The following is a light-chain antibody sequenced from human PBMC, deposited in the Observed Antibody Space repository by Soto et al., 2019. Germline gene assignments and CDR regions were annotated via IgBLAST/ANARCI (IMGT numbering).Light chain of an antibody. CDR2: AAS. Sequence: DIQMTQSPSSLSASVGDSVTITCRASQDISNYLAWFQQRPGKPPKLLIYAASPLESGVPSRFSGGRSGTDFTLSISSLQPEYVPTFSCQKYDSLPFTFGPGTKVDIK. CDR3: QKYDSLPFT. J-gene: IGKJ3*01. CDR1: QDISNY. V-gene: IGKV1-27*01.